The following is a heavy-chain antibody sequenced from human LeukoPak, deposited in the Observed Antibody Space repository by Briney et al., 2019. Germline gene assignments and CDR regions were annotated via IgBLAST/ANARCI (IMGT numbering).Heavy chain of an antibody. CDR1: GFTFSSYA. J-gene: IGHJ4*02. CDR3: ASTSLESYYFDY. CDR2: ISYDGSNK. V-gene: IGHV3-30-3*01. Sequence: GGSLRLSCAASGFTFSSYAMHWVRQAPGKGLEWVAVISYDGSNKYYADSAKGRFTISRDNSKNTLYLQMNSLRAEDTAVYYCASTSLESYYFDYWGQGTLVTVSS. D-gene: IGHD2-2*01.